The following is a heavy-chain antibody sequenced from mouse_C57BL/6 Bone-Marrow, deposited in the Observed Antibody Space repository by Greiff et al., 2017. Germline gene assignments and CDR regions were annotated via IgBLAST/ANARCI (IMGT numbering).Heavy chain of an antibody. CDR1: GFTFSSYG. J-gene: IGHJ3*01. Sequence: EVQLVESGGDLVKPGGSLKLSCAASGFTFSSYGMSWVRPTPDKRLEWVATISSGGSYTYYPDSVKGRFTISRDNAKNTLYLQMSSLKSEDTAMYYCARRFGTPCAYWGQGTLVTVSA. V-gene: IGHV5-6*01. CDR3: ARRFGTPCAY. D-gene: IGHD4-1*01. CDR2: ISSGGSYT.